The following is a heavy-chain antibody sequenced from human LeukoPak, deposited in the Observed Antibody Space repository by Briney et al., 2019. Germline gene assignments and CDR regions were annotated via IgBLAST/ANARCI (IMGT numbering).Heavy chain of an antibody. J-gene: IGHJ5*02. D-gene: IGHD2-2*01. V-gene: IGHV4-4*02. Sequence: SETLSLTCAVSGGSISSNTWWSWVRQPPGKGLEWIGEIYHSGSTNYNPSLKSRVTIPVDKSKNQFSLKLSSVTAADTAVYYCARIMGRGYCISTSCRGDWFDPWGQGTLVTVSS. CDR1: GGSISSNTW. CDR2: IYHSGST. CDR3: ARIMGRGYCISTSCRGDWFDP.